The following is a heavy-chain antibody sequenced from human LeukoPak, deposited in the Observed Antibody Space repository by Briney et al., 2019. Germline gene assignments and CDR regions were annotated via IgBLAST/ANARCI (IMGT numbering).Heavy chain of an antibody. J-gene: IGHJ4*02. Sequence: PSEPLSLTCTVSHYSISSNYYWGWIRQSPGKGLEWIGSIYHSRSTYYNPSLKSRVTISVDTSKNQFSLKLTSVTAADTAVYYCARSSGYMSYWGQGALVTVSS. D-gene: IGHD3-22*01. CDR3: ARSSGYMSY. CDR2: IYHSRST. V-gene: IGHV4-38-2*02. CDR1: HYSISSNYY.